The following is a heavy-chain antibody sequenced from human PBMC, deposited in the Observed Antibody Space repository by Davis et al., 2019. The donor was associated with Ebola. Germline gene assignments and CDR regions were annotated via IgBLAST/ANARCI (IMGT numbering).Heavy chain of an antibody. V-gene: IGHV1-8*01. CDR3: ARATMITFGGVIVNNYYYYGMDV. CDR1: GYTFTSYD. Sequence: AASVKVSCKASGYTFTSYDINWVRQAPGQGLEWMGWMNPNSGNTGYAQKFQGRVTMTRNTSISTAYMELSSLRSEDTAVYYCARATMITFGGVIVNNYYYYGMDVWGQGTTVTVSS. D-gene: IGHD3-16*02. CDR2: MNPNSGNT. J-gene: IGHJ6*02.